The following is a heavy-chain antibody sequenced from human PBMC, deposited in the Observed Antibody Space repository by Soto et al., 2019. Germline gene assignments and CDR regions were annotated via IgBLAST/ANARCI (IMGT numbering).Heavy chain of an antibody. Sequence: SETLSLTCSVSGDSLNSYYWSWIRQSPGKGLEWIGYIYYTGTTSYNPSLKSRVSISVETSKNQFSLKLNSVTAADTAVYYCARGGKITLAKDLLELWGQGTLVTVSS. D-gene: IGHD3-16*01. V-gene: IGHV4-59*01. CDR2: IYYTGTT. CDR1: GDSLNSYY. CDR3: ARGGKITLAKDLLEL. J-gene: IGHJ4*02.